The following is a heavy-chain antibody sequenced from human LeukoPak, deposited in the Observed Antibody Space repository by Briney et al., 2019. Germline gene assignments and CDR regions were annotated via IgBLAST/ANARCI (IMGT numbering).Heavy chain of an antibody. CDR2: ISSSSSYI. Sequence: PGGSLRLSCAASGFTFSSYSMNWVRQAPGKGLEWVSSISSSSSYIYYADSVKGRFTISRDNAKNSLYLQMNSLRAEDTAVYYCARDKIVVVPAAILGPWYFDLWGRGTLVTVSS. V-gene: IGHV3-21*01. D-gene: IGHD2-2*02. J-gene: IGHJ2*01. CDR1: GFTFSSYS. CDR3: ARDKIVVVPAAILGPWYFDL.